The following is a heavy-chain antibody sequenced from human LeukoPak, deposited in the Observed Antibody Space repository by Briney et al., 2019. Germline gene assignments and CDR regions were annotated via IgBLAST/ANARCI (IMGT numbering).Heavy chain of an antibody. CDR1: GFTFSDYA. J-gene: IGHJ4*02. Sequence: GGSLRLSCVTSGFTFSDYAMSWVRQAPGKGLEWVSGVSGDGDYTYYADSVKGRFTISRDNSKNTLYLQMNSLRAEDTAVYYCAKDLRPYSSSSGGNFDYWGQGTLVTVSS. CDR2: VSGDGDYT. V-gene: IGHV3-23*01. CDR3: AKDLRPYSSSSGGNFDY. D-gene: IGHD6-6*01.